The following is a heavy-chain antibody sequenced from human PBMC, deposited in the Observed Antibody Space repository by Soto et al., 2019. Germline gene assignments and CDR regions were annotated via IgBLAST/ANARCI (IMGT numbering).Heavy chain of an antibody. V-gene: IGHV1-69*12. J-gene: IGHJ4*02. CDR3: ARESAEGRTMVRGVSIGNFDY. D-gene: IGHD3-10*01. Sequence: QVQLVQSGAEVKKPGSSVKVSCKASGGTFSSYAISWVRQAPGQGLEWMGGIIPIFGTANYAQKFQGRVTIDADEYKGKAYMELSSLRSEDTAVYYCARESAEGRTMVRGVSIGNFDYWGQGTLVTVSS. CDR2: IIPIFGTA. CDR1: GGTFSSYA.